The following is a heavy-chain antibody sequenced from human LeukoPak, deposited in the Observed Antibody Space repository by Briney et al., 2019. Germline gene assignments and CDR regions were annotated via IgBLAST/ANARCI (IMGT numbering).Heavy chain of an antibody. J-gene: IGHJ4*02. CDR1: GFTFSSYA. V-gene: IGHV3-64*01. CDR2: IISNGGST. CDR3: ARDCCSGGSCYSGCDY. Sequence: GGSLRLSCAASGFTFSSYAMHWVRQAPGKGQEYVSAIISNGGSTYYANSVKGRFTISRDNSKNTLYLQMGSLRAEDMAVYYCARDCCSGGSCYSGCDYWGQGTLVTVSS. D-gene: IGHD2-15*01.